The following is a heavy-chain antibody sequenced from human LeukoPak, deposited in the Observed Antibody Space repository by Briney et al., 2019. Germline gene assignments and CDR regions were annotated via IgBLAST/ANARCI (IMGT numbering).Heavy chain of an antibody. D-gene: IGHD3-22*01. V-gene: IGHV1-69*06. J-gene: IGHJ4*02. CDR2: IIPIFGTA. CDR1: GGTFSSYA. CDR3: AREFAYDSSGYYYYY. Sequence: GASVKVSCKASGGTFSSYAISWVRQAPGQGLEWMGGIIPIFGTANYAQKFRGRVTITADKSTRTAYMELSSLRSEDTAVYYCAREFAYDSSGYYYYYWGQGTLVTVSS.